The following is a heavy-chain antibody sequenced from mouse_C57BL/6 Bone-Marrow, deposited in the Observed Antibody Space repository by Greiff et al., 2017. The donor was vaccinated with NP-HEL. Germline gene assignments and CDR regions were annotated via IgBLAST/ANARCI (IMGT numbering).Heavy chain of an antibody. CDR1: GFTFSSYG. CDR3: ARARAPYGGDWYFDV. D-gene: IGHD3-3*01. CDR2: ISSGGSYT. J-gene: IGHJ1*03. V-gene: IGHV5-6*01. Sequence: EVKLMESGGDLVKPGGSLKLSCAASGFTFSSYGMSWVRQTPDKRLEWVATISSGGSYTYYPDSVKGRFTISRDNAKNTLYLQMSSLKSEDTAMYYCARARAPYGGDWYFDVWGTGTTVTVSS.